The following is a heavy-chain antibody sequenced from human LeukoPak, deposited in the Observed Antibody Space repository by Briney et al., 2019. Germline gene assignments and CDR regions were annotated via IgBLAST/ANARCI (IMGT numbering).Heavy chain of an antibody. CDR2: IYYSGST. J-gene: IGHJ4*02. CDR1: GGSISSSSYY. V-gene: IGHV4-39*01. CDR3: ARLYDSSGYPLNY. Sequence: SETLSLTCTVSGGSISSSSYYWGWIRQPPGKGLEWMGSIYYSGSTYYNPSLKSRVTISADTSKNQFSLKLSSVTAADTAVYYCARLYDSSGYPLNYWGQGTLVTVSS. D-gene: IGHD3-22*01.